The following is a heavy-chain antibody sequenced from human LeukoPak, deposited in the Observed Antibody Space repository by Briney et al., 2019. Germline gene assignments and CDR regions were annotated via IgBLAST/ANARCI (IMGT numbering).Heavy chain of an antibody. CDR1: GFTFNNYW. V-gene: IGHV3-7*01. D-gene: IGHD3-22*01. CDR2: IRYDGSEK. CDR3: ARDIYYDSSGYYVY. J-gene: IGHJ4*02. Sequence: PGGSLRLSCEASGFTFNNYWMSWVRQAPGKGLEWVANIRYDGSEKNYVDSVKGRFTISRDNAKNSLYLQMNSLRAEDTAVYYCARDIYYDSSGYYVYWGQGTLVTVSS.